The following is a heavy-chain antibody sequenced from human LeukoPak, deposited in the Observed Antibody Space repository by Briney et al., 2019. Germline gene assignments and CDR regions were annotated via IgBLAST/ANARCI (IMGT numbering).Heavy chain of an antibody. V-gene: IGHV1-46*01. CDR1: GGTFSSYA. Sequence: ASVRVSCKASGGTFSSYAISWVRQAPGQGLEWMGIINPSGGSTSYAQKFQGRVTMTRDMSTSTVYMELSSLRSEDTAVYYCARGGSYYDYWGQGTLVTVSS. D-gene: IGHD1-26*01. CDR2: INPSGGST. CDR3: ARGGSYYDY. J-gene: IGHJ4*02.